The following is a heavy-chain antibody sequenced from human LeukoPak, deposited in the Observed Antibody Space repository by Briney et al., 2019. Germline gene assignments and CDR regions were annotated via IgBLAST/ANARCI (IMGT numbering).Heavy chain of an antibody. V-gene: IGHV1-18*01. CDR1: GYTFSDYS. Sequence: GASVKVSCKASGYTFSDYSITWVRQAPGQGLEWMGWISPYNADTNYAQNFQGRVTLTTDRSTRTAYMELSRLRSDDTAVYYCARGTYSGYDDGYYYYMDVWGKGTTVTVSS. CDR2: ISPYNADT. J-gene: IGHJ6*03. CDR3: ARGTYSGYDDGYYYYMDV. D-gene: IGHD5-12*01.